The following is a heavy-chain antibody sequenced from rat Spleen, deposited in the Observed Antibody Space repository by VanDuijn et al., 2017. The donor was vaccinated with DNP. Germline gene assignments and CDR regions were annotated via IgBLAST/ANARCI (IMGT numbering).Heavy chain of an antibody. CDR1: GFTFSDYN. Sequence: EVHLVESGGGLVQPGRSLKLSCVASGFTFSDYNMAWVRQAPKKGLQWVATSIYDGSRTYYRDSVKGRVTISRDNAKSTLYLQMDSLRSEDTATYYCARLDRDSYAPDYFDYWGQGVMVTVSS. J-gene: IGHJ2*01. CDR2: SIYDGSRT. D-gene: IGHD1-12*01. V-gene: IGHV5-7*01. CDR3: ARLDRDSYAPDYFDY.